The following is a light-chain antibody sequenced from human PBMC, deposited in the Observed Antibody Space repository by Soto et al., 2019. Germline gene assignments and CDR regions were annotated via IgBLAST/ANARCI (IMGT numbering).Light chain of an antibody. CDR1: QSLLHTNAYHY. Sequence: ETLLTHLPLSRSVTPVEAASISFRSSQSLLHTNAYHYLDWYLQKPGQSPQLLIYLASYRASGVPDRFSGSGSGTEFTLRISRVEAEDVGVYYCMKPLDLPVTFGQGTRLEIK. CDR3: MKPLDLPVT. V-gene: IGKV2-28*01. CDR2: LAS. J-gene: IGKJ5*01.